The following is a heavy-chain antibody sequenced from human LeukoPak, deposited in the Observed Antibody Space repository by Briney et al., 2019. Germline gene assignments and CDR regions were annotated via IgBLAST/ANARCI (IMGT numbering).Heavy chain of an antibody. CDR1: GYTFTSYY. V-gene: IGHV1-46*01. CDR3: ARDLAGSGSYLSYGMYV. Sequence: ASVKVSCKASGYTFTSYYMHWVRQAPGQGLEWMGIINPSGGTTTYAQKFQGRVTMTSDTSTSTVYMELSSLRYEDPAVYYCARDLAGSGSYLSYGMYVWGQGTTVTVSS. CDR2: INPSGGTT. J-gene: IGHJ6*02. D-gene: IGHD3-10*01.